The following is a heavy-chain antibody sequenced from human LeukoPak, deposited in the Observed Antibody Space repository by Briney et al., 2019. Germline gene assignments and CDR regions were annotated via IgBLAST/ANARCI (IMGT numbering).Heavy chain of an antibody. CDR1: GYTFTDYR. V-gene: IGHV1-2*02. J-gene: IGHJ4*02. CDR3: AVGRRTDFDY. Sequence: ASVKVSCKASGYTFTDYRMHWVRQAPGQGLEWMGWINPNSGGTNYAQNFQGRVTMTRDTYITTAYMDLSRLRLDDTAVYYCAVGRRTDFDYWGQGTLVTVSS. CDR2: INPNSGGT. D-gene: IGHD1-26*01.